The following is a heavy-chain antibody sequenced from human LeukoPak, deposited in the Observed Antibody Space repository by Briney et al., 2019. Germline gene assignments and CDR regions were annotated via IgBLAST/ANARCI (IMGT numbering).Heavy chain of an antibody. V-gene: IGHV4-59*01. D-gene: IGHD6-13*01. CDR1: GGSISSYY. CDR2: IYYTGSS. J-gene: IGHJ4*02. CDR3: ARGPSAAVKYLDF. Sequence: PSETLSLTCTVSGGSISSYYWSWIRQPPGKGLEWLGYIYYTGSSNYNPSLKSRVSISVDTSKNQFSLKLSSVTAADTAVHYCARGPSAAVKYLDFWGQGTLVTVSS.